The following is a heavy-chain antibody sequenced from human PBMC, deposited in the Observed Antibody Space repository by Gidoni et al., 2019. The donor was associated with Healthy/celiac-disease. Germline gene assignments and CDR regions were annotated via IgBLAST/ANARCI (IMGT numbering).Heavy chain of an antibody. CDR1: GYTFTSYG. V-gene: IGHV1-18*01. J-gene: IGHJ4*02. D-gene: IGHD4-17*01. CDR2: ISAYNGNT. CDR3: ARDSSRLRWGKLHGFDY. Sequence: QVQLVQSGAEVKKPGASVKVSCKASGYTFTSYGISWVRQAPGQGLEWMGWISAYNGNTNYAQKLQGRVTMTTDTSTSTAYMELRSLRSDDTAVYYCARDSSRLRWGKLHGFDYWGQGTLVTVSS.